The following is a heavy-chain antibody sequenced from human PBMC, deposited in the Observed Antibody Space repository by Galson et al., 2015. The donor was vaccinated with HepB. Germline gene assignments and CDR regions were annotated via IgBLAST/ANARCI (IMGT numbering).Heavy chain of an antibody. D-gene: IGHD6-19*01. V-gene: IGHV3-33*01. CDR3: ARESHSSGPESPRAYYGMDV. J-gene: IGHJ6*02. CDR2: IWYDGSNK. Sequence: SLRLSCAASGFTFSSYGMHWVRQAPGKGLEWVAVIWYDGSNKYYADSVKGRFTISRDNSKNTLYLQMNSLRAEDTAVYYCARESHSSGPESPRAYYGMDVWGQGTTVTVSS. CDR1: GFTFSSYG.